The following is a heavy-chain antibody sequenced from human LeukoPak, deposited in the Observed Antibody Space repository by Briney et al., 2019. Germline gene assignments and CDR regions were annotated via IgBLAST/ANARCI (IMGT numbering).Heavy chain of an antibody. V-gene: IGHV4-4*07. D-gene: IGHD3-3*01. CDR1: GGSISSYY. CDR3: ACTAYYDFWSGYYSFDY. Sequence: SETLSLTCTVSGGSISSYYWSWIRQPAGKGLEWIGRIYTSGSTNYNPSLKSRVTMSVDTSKNQFSLKLSSVTAADTAVYYCACTAYYDFWSGYYSFDYWGQGTLVTVSS. J-gene: IGHJ4*02. CDR2: IYTSGST.